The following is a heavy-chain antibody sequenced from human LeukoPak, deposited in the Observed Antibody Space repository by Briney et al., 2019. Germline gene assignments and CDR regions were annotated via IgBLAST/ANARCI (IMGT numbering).Heavy chain of an antibody. V-gene: IGHV3-64*01. CDR2: ISSNGGST. J-gene: IGHJ4*02. Sequence: GGSLRLSCAASGFTFSSYAMHWVRQAPGKGLEYVSAISSNGGSTYYTNSVKGRFTISRDNSKNTLYLQMGSLRAEDMAVYYCARGYDFWSGYWSHSDYWGQGTLVTVSS. CDR1: GFTFSSYA. D-gene: IGHD3-3*01. CDR3: ARGYDFWSGYWSHSDY.